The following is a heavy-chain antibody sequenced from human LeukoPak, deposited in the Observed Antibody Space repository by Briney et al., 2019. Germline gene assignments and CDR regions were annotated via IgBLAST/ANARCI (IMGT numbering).Heavy chain of an antibody. D-gene: IGHD1-26*01. CDR2: INHSGST. CDR1: GGSFSGYY. Sequence: SETLSLTCAVYGGSFSGYYWSWIRQPPGKGLEWIGEINHSGSTNYNPSLKSRVTISVDTSKNQFSLKLSSVTAADTAVYYCAREVREDEWELRDYYYYMDVWGKGTTVTVSS. J-gene: IGHJ6*03. CDR3: AREVREDEWELRDYYYYMDV. V-gene: IGHV4-34*01.